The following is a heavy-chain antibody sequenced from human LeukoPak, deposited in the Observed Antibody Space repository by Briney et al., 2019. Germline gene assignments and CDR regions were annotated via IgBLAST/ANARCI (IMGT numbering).Heavy chain of an antibody. CDR1: GGSISSYY. D-gene: IGHD6-13*01. V-gene: IGHV4-59*08. CDR3: ARRGIAAAGTFDY. Sequence: SETLSLTCTVSGGSISSYYWSWIRQPPGKGLEWIGYIYYSGSTNYNPALKTRVTISVDTSKNQFSLKLSSVTAADTAVYYCARRGIAAAGTFDYWGQGTLVTVSS. CDR2: IYYSGST. J-gene: IGHJ4*02.